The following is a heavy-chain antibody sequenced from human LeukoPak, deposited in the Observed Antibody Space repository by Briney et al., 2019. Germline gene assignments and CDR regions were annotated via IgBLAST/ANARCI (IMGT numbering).Heavy chain of an antibody. CDR2: IRYDGSNK. CDR1: GFTFSSYG. CDR3: AKWDSSGPKGSAFDI. Sequence: GGSLRLSCAASGFTFSSYGMHWVRQAPGKGLEWVAFIRYDGSNKYYADSVKGRFTISRDNSKNTLYLQMNSLRAEDTAVYYCAKWDSSGPKGSAFDIWGQGTMVTVSS. V-gene: IGHV3-30*02. J-gene: IGHJ3*02. D-gene: IGHD3-22*01.